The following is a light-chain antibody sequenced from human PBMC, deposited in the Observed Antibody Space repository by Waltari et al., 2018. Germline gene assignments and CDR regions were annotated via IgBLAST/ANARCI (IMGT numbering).Light chain of an antibody. J-gene: IGKJ2*01. CDR3: QQYSYWPPNT. V-gene: IGKV3-15*01. CDR1: QNLNRD. CDR2: GAS. Sequence: EVVMTQSPATLSVSPGERATLSCRASQNLNRDLAWYQQRPGHAPRLRIYGASTRATDVPDRFSGSGSGTEFTLTVSSVQSEDFAVYYCQQYSYWPPNTFGQGTKLDIK.